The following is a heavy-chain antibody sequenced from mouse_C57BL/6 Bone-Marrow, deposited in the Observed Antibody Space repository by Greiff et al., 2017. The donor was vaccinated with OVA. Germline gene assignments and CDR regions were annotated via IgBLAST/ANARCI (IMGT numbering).Heavy chain of an antibody. Sequence: QVQLQQSGAELVRPGTSVTVSCKASGYAFTNYLIEWVTQRPGQGLEWIGVINPGSGGTNYNEKFKGKATLTADKSSSTAYMQLSRLTSEDSAVYFCERQGGNACDYWGQGTLVTDSA. J-gene: IGHJ3*01. CDR2: INPGSGGT. CDR1: GYAFTNYL. V-gene: IGHV1-54*01. CDR3: ERQGGNACDY. D-gene: IGHD2-1*01.